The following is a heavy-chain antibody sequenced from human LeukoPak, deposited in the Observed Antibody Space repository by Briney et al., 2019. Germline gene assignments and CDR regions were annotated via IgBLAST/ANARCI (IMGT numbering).Heavy chain of an antibody. V-gene: IGHV3-7*01. CDR3: ARRRLGSSCYDY. CDR1: GFTFSSYW. Sequence: PGGSLRLSFAASGFTFSSYWMSWVRQAPGKGLGWVANIKQEGSEKYYVDSVKGRFTISRDNAKNSLYLQMNSLRAEDTAVYYCARRRLGSSCYDYWGQGTLVTVSS. D-gene: IGHD6-13*01. J-gene: IGHJ4*02. CDR2: IKQEGSEK.